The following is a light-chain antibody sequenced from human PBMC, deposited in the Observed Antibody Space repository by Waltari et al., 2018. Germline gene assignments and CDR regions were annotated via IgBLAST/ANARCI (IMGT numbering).Light chain of an antibody. CDR1: QSVGRS. CDR2: DAS. V-gene: IGKV3-20*01. J-gene: IGKJ1*01. CDR3: QRYVRLPAT. Sequence: EIVLTQSPGSLSLSPGERATLSCRASQSVGRSLAWYQQKHGQAPRLLIYDASTRATGIPDRFSGGGSGTDFSLTISRLEPEDFAVYYCQRYVRLPATFGQGTKVEI.